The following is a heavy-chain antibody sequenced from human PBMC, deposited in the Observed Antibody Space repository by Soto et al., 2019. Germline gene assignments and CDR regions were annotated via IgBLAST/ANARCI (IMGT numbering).Heavy chain of an antibody. CDR2: VRNKGNSYTT. D-gene: IGHD2-21*02. CDR1: GFTFSDHY. J-gene: IGHJ2*01. V-gene: IGHV3-72*01. CDR3: TRVRAYCGGDCYSKYFDL. Sequence: EVQLVESGGGLVQPGGSLRLSCAASGFTFSDHYMDWVRQAPGKGLEWVGRVRNKGNSYTTEYAASVKGRFTVSRDDSKNSLYLQMNNLNTEDTAVYFCTRVRAYCGGDCYSKYFDLWGRGTLVTVSS.